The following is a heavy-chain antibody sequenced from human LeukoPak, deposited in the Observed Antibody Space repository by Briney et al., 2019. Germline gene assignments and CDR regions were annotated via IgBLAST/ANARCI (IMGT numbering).Heavy chain of an antibody. D-gene: IGHD3-10*01. V-gene: IGHV1-2*02. J-gene: IGHJ6*04. CDR2: INPNSGGT. CDR3: ASYGSGSHFGDV. Sequence: ASVTVSCKASGGTFSSYAISWVRQAPGQGLEWMGWINPNSGGTNYQGRVTMTRDTSISTAYMELSRLRSDDTAVYYCASYGSGSHFGDVWGKGTTVTVSS. CDR1: GGTFSSYA.